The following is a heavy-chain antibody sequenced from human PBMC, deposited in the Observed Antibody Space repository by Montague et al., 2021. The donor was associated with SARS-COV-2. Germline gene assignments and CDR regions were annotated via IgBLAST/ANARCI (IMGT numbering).Heavy chain of an antibody. CDR1: GFTFSGYA. D-gene: IGHD5-12*01. CDR2: ISGSDGST. V-gene: IGHV3-23*01. Sequence: SLRLSCAASGFTFSGYAMSWVRQAPGKGLEWVSAISGSDGSTYYADSVKGRFTISRDNSKNTLYLQMNSLRAEDTAVYYCAVDIVATIKRTFDYWGQGTLVTVSS. J-gene: IGHJ4*02. CDR3: AVDIVATIKRTFDY.